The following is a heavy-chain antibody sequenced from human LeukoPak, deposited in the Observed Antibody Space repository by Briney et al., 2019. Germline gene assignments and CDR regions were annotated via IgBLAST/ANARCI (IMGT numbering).Heavy chain of an antibody. V-gene: IGHV4-59*01. CDR3: ARGGTYNDILSFDP. D-gene: IGHD3-9*01. Sequence: SENLSLTCTVSGGSISYYYWTWIRQSPGKGLEWIGQIYYTGSTYYNPSLKRRVTISVDTSRNQFSLTLTSVTAADTAVYHCARGGTYNDILSFDPWGQGTLVTVSS. J-gene: IGHJ5*02. CDR1: GGSISYYY. CDR2: IYYTGST.